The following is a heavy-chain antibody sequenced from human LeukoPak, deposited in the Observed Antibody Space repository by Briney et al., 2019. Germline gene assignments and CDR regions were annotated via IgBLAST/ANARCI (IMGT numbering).Heavy chain of an antibody. CDR1: GGSISSSSYY. Sequence: SETLSLTCTVSGGSISSSSYYWGWIRQPPGKGLVWIGSIYYSGSTYYNPSLKSRVTISVDTSKNQFSLKLSSVTAADTAVYYCARRHSGSYFDYWGQGTLVTVSS. CDR2: IYYSGST. J-gene: IGHJ4*02. D-gene: IGHD1-26*01. V-gene: IGHV4-39*01. CDR3: ARRHSGSYFDY.